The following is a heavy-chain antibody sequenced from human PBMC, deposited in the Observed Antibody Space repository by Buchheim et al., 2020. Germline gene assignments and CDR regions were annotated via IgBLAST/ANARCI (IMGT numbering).Heavy chain of an antibody. Sequence: EVQLVESGGGLVQPGGSLRLSCAASGLTFSSYDMHWVRQATGKGLEWVSAIGTAGDTYYPGSVKGRFTISRDNAKNSLYLQMNNLRAGDTAVYYCARGLQSQPKAYYGMDVWGQGTT. CDR3: ARGLQSQPKAYYGMDV. V-gene: IGHV3-13*04. CDR2: IGTAGDT. D-gene: IGHD4-11*01. CDR1: GLTFSSYD. J-gene: IGHJ6*02.